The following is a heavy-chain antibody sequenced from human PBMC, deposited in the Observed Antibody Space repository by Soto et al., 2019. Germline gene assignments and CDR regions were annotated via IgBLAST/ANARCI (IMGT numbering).Heavy chain of an antibody. CDR1: GFTFSSYA. CDR3: ARGRGGSGYDYYYYYGMDG. V-gene: IGHV3-30-3*01. CDR2: ISYDGSNK. J-gene: IGHJ6*02. Sequence: QVQLVESGGGVVQPGRSLRLSCAASGFTFSSYAMHWVRQAPGKGLEWVAVISYDGSNKYYADSVKGRFTISRDNSKNTLYLRMNSLRAEDTAVYYCARGRGGSGYDYYYYYGMDGWGQGTTVTVSS. D-gene: IGHD5-12*01.